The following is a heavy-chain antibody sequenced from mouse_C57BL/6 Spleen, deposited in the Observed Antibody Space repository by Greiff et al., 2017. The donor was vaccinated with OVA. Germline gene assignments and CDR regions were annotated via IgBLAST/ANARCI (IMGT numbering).Heavy chain of an antibody. V-gene: IGHV1-52*01. CDR3: ARYVSSLGCFDY. CDR1: GYTFTSYW. Sequence: QVQLQQPGAELVRPGSSVKLSCKASGYTFTSYWMHWVKQRPIQGLEWIGNIDPSDSETHYNQKFKDKATLTVDKSSSTAYMQLSSLTSEDSAVYYCARYVSSLGCFDYWGQGTTLTVSS. J-gene: IGHJ2*01. CDR2: IDPSDSET. D-gene: IGHD1-1*01.